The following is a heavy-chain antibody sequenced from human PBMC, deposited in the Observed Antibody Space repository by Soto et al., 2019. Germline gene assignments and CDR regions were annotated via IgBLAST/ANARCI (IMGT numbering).Heavy chain of an antibody. CDR1: GFSFSSYI. Sequence: SGGSLRLSCSASGFSFSSYILNWVRQAPGKGLGWVSSITSSSYIYYADSVRGRFTISRDNAKNSLYLQMNSLRAEDTAVYYCATGGDSSGFQSYSYYGMDVWGQGTTVTVSS. V-gene: IGHV3-21*01. CDR3: ATGGDSSGFQSYSYYGMDV. D-gene: IGHD3-22*01. CDR2: ITSSSYI. J-gene: IGHJ6*02.